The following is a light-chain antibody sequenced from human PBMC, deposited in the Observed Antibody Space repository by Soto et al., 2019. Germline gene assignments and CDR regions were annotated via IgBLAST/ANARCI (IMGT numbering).Light chain of an antibody. CDR1: QSVGRN. J-gene: IGKJ2*01. V-gene: IGKV3-15*01. CDR3: QQYNNWPNT. Sequence: EIVMTQSPAALSVSPGERAALSCRASQSVGRNFAWYQQRPGQAPRVLIYGTSTRATGVPARFSGSGSGTDFTLTISSLQSEDFAVYYCQQYNNWPNTFGQGTRLEIK. CDR2: GTS.